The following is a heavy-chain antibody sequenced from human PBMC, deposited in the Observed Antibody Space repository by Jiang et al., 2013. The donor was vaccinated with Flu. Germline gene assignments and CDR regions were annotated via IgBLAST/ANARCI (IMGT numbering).Heavy chain of an antibody. V-gene: IGHV2-70*11. D-gene: IGHD5-18*01. CDR1: GFSLSTSGVG. Sequence: PTQTLTLTCTFSGFSLSTSGVGVGWIRQPPGKALEWLARIDWDDDKYYSTSLKTRLTISKDTSKNQVVLTMTNMDPVDTATYYCARIRRYSYGYWSGSGRSPDYYYYGMDVWGKGTTVTVSS. CDR2: IDWDDDK. J-gene: IGHJ6*04. CDR3: ARIRRYSYGYWSGSGRSPDYYYYGMDV.